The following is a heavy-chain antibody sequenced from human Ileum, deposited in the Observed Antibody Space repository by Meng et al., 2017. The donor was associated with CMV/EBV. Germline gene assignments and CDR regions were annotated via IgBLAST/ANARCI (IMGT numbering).Heavy chain of an antibody. Sequence: SCKASGCNFPSNNIIWVRQAPGRGPEWMGWINTNTGNPTYAQGFTGRFVFSLDTSVSTTYLQISSLKAEDTAVYYCARDGLSGRYFDYWGQGTLVTVSS. D-gene: IGHD1-26*01. V-gene: IGHV7-4-1*02. CDR1: GCNFPSNN. CDR3: ARDGLSGRYFDY. J-gene: IGHJ4*02. CDR2: INTNTGNP.